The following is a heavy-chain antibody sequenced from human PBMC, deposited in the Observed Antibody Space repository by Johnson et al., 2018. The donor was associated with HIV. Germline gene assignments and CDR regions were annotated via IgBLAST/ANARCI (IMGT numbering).Heavy chain of an antibody. CDR3: ARERTPAAAGTHDAFDI. Sequence: VQLVESGGGVVRPGGSLRLSCAASGFTFDDYGMSWVRQAPGKGLEWVSGINWNGGSTGYADSVKGRLTISRDNAKNSLYLQMNSLRAEDTALYYCARERTPAAAGTHDAFDIWGQGTMVTVSS. D-gene: IGHD6-13*01. CDR2: INWNGGST. V-gene: IGHV3-20*04. J-gene: IGHJ3*02. CDR1: GFTFDDYG.